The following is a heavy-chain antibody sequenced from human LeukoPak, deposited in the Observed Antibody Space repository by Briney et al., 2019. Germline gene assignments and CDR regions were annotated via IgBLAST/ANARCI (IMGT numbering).Heavy chain of an antibody. Sequence: ASVKVSCKASGYTFTSYGITWVRQAPGQGLEWMGWISAHNGNTNYAQNLQGRVTMTTDTSTSTGYMELRSLRSDDTAVYYCATAGDSSSSQRSFDYWGQGTLVTVSS. J-gene: IGHJ4*02. CDR2: ISAHNGNT. D-gene: IGHD6-13*01. CDR1: GYTFTSYG. CDR3: ATAGDSSSSQRSFDY. V-gene: IGHV1-18*01.